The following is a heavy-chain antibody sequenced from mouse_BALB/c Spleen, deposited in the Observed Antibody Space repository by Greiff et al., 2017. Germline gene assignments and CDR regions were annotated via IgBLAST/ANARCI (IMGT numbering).Heavy chain of an antibody. D-gene: IGHD1-1*01. Sequence: ESGPSLVKPSQTLSLTCSVTGDSITSGYWNWIRKFPGNKLEYMGYISYSGSTYYNPSLKSRISITRDTSKNQYYLQLNSVTTEDTATYYCARYKGTTVVAYWYFDVWGAGTTVTVSS. CDR2: ISYSGST. V-gene: IGHV3-8*02. CDR3: ARYKGTTVVAYWYFDV. J-gene: IGHJ1*01. CDR1: GDSITSGY.